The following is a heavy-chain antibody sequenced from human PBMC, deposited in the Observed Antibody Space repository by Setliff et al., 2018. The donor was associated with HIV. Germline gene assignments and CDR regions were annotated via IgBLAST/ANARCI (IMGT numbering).Heavy chain of an antibody. D-gene: IGHD2-2*02. CDR3: AKTNIPMPRSGTRLES. V-gene: IGHV4-4*02. CDR1: GFSIKNDNW. Sequence: PSETLSLTCVVSGFSIKNDNWWNWVRQTPGKGLEWIGQILHDGTVTYKPSLESRVTILMDILKNQISLNVTSVTAADTATYYCAKTNIPMPRSGTRLESWGPGRLVTVSS. CDR2: ILHDGTV. J-gene: IGHJ4*02.